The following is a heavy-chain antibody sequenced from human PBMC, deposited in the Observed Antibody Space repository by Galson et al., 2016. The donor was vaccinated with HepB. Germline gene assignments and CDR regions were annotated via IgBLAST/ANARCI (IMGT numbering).Heavy chain of an antibody. CDR1: GGTFTSSA. D-gene: IGHD3-10*01. CDR3: ARDKAEVRGIIDV. CDR2: IVPLFGVA. J-gene: IGHJ6*02. Sequence: SVKVSCKASGGTFTSSAFSWVRQAPGQGLEWMGAIVPLFGVANNAQKFQARLTVTADVSTNTAYMELSSLTSEDTAVYYCARDKAEVRGIIDVWGQGTMVTVSS. V-gene: IGHV1-69*13.